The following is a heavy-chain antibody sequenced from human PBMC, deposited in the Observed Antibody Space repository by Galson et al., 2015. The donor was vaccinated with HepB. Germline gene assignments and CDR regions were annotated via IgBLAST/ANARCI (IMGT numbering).Heavy chain of an antibody. CDR1: GFTFIGYG. D-gene: IGHD6-19*01. V-gene: IGHV3-30*18. CDR3: AKDRRYSSGWKNVFDF. J-gene: IGHJ3*01. CDR2: TSYDESNK. Sequence: SLRLSCAASGFTFIGYGMHWVRQAPGKGLEWVAVTSYDESNKYYADSVKGRFTISRDNSKNMLYLQMYSLRPEDTAVYYCAKDRRYSSGWKNVFDFWGQGTMVTVSS.